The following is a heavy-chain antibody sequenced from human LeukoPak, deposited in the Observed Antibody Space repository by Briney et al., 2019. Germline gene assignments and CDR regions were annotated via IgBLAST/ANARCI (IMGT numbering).Heavy chain of an antibody. CDR3: ARHGGNYYYYMDV. Sequence: KPSETLSLTCTVSGGSISSYYWSWIRQPPGKGLEWIGYIYTSGSTNYNPSLKSRVTISADTSKNQFSLKLSSVTAADTAVYYCARHGGNYYYYMDVWGKGTTVTVSS. V-gene: IGHV4-4*09. CDR1: GGSISSYY. D-gene: IGHD3-16*01. CDR2: IYTSGST. J-gene: IGHJ6*03.